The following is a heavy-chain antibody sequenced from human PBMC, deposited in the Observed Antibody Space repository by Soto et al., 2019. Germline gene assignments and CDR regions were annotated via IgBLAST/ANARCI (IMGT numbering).Heavy chain of an antibody. CDR1: GFTFNSYS. V-gene: IGHV3-48*02. D-gene: IGHD6-19*01. CDR2: ISSSSTTK. CDR3: ARRSSGWENWFDP. Sequence: EVQLVESGGGLVQPGGSLRLSCAASGFTFNSYSMNWVRQAPGKGLEWVSYISSSSTTKYYTDSVKGRITISRDNATNSLYLQMNRLRDDDTAVYYCARRSSGWENWFDPWGQGTLVTVSS. J-gene: IGHJ5*02.